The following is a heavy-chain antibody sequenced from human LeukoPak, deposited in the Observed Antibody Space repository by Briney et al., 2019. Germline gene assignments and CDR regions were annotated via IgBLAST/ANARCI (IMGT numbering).Heavy chain of an antibody. CDR2: INHSGST. D-gene: IGHD5-18*01. CDR3: ARAPTYIYGRGFGY. V-gene: IGHV4-34*01. Sequence: SETLSLTCAVYGGSFSGYYWSWIRQPPGKGLEWIGEINHSGSTNYNPSLRSRVTISVDTSKNQFSLKLSSVTAADTAVYYCARAPTYIYGRGFGYWGQGTLVTVSS. J-gene: IGHJ4*02. CDR1: GGSFSGYY.